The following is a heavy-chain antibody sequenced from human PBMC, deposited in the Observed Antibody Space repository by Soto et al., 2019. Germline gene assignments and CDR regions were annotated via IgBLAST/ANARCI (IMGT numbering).Heavy chain of an antibody. Sequence: EVQLVESGGGLVQPWESLRLSCAASGFTFSSYWMHWVRQAPGKELVWVSRIYSDGSSTNYADSVKGRFTISRDNAKNTLYLQMNSLRAEDTAVYYCARGMNQRYAVDYWGQGTLVTVSS. CDR2: IYSDGSST. V-gene: IGHV3-74*01. CDR1: GFTFSSYW. CDR3: ARGMNQRYAVDY. D-gene: IGHD2-8*01. J-gene: IGHJ4*02.